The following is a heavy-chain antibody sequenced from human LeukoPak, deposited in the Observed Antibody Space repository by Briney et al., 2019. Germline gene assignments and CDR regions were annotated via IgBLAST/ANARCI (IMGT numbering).Heavy chain of an antibody. D-gene: IGHD6-13*01. CDR3: ARDLVSGNGYTSSCYY. J-gene: IGHJ4*02. CDR1: GYIFTSYG. CDR2: INTYNGNA. V-gene: IGHV1-18*01. Sequence: GASVQVSCKASGYIFTSYGITWVRQAPGQGLEWMGWINTYNGNANYAQKVQGRVTMTTDTSTRTAYMELRSLRSDDTAIYYCARDLVSGNGYTSSCYYWGQGTQVTVSS.